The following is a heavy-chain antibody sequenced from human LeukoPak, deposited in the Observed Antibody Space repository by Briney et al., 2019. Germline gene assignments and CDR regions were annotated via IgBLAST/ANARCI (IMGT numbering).Heavy chain of an antibody. J-gene: IGHJ6*03. V-gene: IGHV1-69*13. CDR3: ARDREIAASHYMDV. D-gene: IGHD6-6*01. CDR2: IIPIFGTA. Sequence: ASVKVSCKASGGTFSSYAISWLRQAPGQGLEWMGGIIPIFGTANYAQKFQGRVTITADESTSTAYMELSSLRSEDTAVYYCARDREIAASHYMDVWGKGTTVTVSS. CDR1: GGTFSSYA.